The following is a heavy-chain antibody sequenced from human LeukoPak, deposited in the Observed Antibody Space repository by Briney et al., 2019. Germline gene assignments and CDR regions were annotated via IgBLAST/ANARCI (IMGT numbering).Heavy chain of an antibody. D-gene: IGHD6-13*01. CDR3: ARGSATGRTRGDGFFDY. Sequence: PGGSLRLSCTASGFTVSSNYMSWVRQAPGKGLEWVSVIDSGGNTYYGDSVKGRFTISRDNAKNLLYLQMNSLRAEDTTVYYCARGSATGRTRGDGFFDYWGQGTLVTVSS. V-gene: IGHV3-53*01. CDR2: IDSGGNT. J-gene: IGHJ4*02. CDR1: GFTVSSNY.